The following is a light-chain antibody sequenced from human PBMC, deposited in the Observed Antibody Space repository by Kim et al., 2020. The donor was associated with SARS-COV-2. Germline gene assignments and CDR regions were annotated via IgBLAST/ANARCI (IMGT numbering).Light chain of an antibody. V-gene: IGKV1-27*01. Sequence: GDRVTITCRASQVINNYLAWYQQKPGKAPTVLLYGASTLHSGVPSRFSGSGSGTDFTLTISSLQPEDVGTYYCQKYDSAPWTFGHGTKVDIK. J-gene: IGKJ1*01. CDR1: QVINNY. CDR2: GAS. CDR3: QKYDSAPWT.